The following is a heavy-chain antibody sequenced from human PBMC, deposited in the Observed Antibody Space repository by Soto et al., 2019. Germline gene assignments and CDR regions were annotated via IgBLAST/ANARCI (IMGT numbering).Heavy chain of an antibody. V-gene: IGHV3-48*01. J-gene: IGHJ6*01. CDR3: TRRDVFDL. CDR1: GFTLSTSA. Sequence: GGSLRLSCKVSGFTLSTSAMNWVRQAPGKGLEWVSYINTDGDVRHYADSVKGRFTVSRDNAKNLVYLQMNNVGADDTAVYFCTRRDVFDLWGQGATVTSPQ. CDR2: INTDGDVR. D-gene: IGHD3-9*01.